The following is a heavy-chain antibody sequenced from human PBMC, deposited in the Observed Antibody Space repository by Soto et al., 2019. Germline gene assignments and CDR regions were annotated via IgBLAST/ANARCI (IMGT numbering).Heavy chain of an antibody. J-gene: IGHJ4*02. CDR2: IYTGGSP. Sequence: EVQLVESGGGLVKPGGSLRLSCAASGFTFSSHYMSWVRQAPGKGLEWVSVIYTGGSPYYADSVKGRFTISRDNSKNTLYLQMNRLRAEDTAVYYCAREAAGTFDYWGQGILVTVSS. D-gene: IGHD6-13*01. V-gene: IGHV3-66*01. CDR1: GFTFSSHY. CDR3: AREAAGTFDY.